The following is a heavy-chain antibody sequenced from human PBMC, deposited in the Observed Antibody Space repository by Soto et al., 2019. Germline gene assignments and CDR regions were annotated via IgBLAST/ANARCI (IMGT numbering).Heavy chain of an antibody. CDR2: ISYDGSNK. J-gene: IGHJ4*02. CDR1: GFTFSSYG. CDR3: AKGFRYYYDSSGYPSDY. V-gene: IGHV3-30*18. D-gene: IGHD3-22*01. Sequence: LRLSCAASGFTFSSYGMHWVRQAPGKGLEWVAVISYDGSNKYYADSVKGRFTISRDNSKNTLYLQMNSLRAEDTAVYYCAKGFRYYYDSSGYPSDYWGQGTLVTVSS.